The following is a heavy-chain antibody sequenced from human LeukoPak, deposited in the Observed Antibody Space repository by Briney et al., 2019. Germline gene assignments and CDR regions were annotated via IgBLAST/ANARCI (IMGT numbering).Heavy chain of an antibody. CDR2: IYYSGST. J-gene: IGHJ3*01. CDR3: ASGLDCSTTSCYSAHAFDF. V-gene: IGHV4-59*12. CDR1: GGSISSYY. Sequence: SSETLSLTCTVSGGSISSYYWSWIRQPPGKGLEWIGYIYYSGSTNYNPSLKSRVTMSVDTSKNQFSLKLSSVTAADTAVYYCASGLDCSTTSCYSAHAFDFWGQGTMVTVSS. D-gene: IGHD2-2*01.